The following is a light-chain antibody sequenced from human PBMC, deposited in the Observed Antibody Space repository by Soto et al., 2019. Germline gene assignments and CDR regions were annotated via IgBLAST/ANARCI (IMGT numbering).Light chain of an antibody. V-gene: IGKV3D-15*01. Sequence: EIVMTQSPATLSVSPGDGATLSCRASQSVDSNLAWYQQKPGQTPRLLIYGASTRPTGIPARFSGSGSGTEFTLTISSLQSEDSAVYYCQQYNDWPLTVGGGTKVEIK. CDR2: GAS. J-gene: IGKJ4*01. CDR3: QQYNDWPLT. CDR1: QSVDSN.